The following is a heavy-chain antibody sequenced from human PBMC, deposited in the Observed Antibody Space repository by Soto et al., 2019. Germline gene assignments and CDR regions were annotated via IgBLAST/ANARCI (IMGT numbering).Heavy chain of an antibody. Sequence: PSETLSLTCSVSGFAISRGYYWRWVRQPPGKGLEWIGSIYPSVSSYHNPSLATRLGLSIDASKNQFTLNLTSVTAADTALYFCAREKVGTTFFDTWGQG. D-gene: IGHD2-21*02. CDR1: GFAISRGYY. J-gene: IGHJ4*02. V-gene: IGHV4-38-2*02. CDR2: IYPSVSS. CDR3: AREKVGTTFFDT.